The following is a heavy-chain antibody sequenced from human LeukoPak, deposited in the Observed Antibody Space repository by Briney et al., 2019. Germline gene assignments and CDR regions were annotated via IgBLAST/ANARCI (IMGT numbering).Heavy chain of an antibody. CDR1: GGTFSSYA. J-gene: IGHJ4*02. Sequence: GASVKVSCKASGGTFSSYAISWVRQAPGQGLEWMGGIIPIFGTANYAQKFQGRVTITADESTSTAYMELSSLRSEDTAVYYCARDLPLQRTPNYYDSSGLLDYWGQGTLVTVSS. CDR2: IIPIFGTA. D-gene: IGHD3-22*01. V-gene: IGHV1-69*13. CDR3: ARDLPLQRTPNYYDSSGLLDY.